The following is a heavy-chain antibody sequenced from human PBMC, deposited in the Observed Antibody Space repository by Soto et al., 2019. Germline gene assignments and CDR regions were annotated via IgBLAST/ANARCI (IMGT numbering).Heavy chain of an antibody. CDR3: ARGGVSTRTFDY. CDR1: GYNFAGYW. Sequence: PGESLKISCKGSGYNFAGYWIAWVRQMPGKGLELMGIIYPSDSDTRYGPSFQGQVTISADKSISSAYLQWSSLRASDAAMYYCARGGVSTRTFDYWGQGTPVTVSS. J-gene: IGHJ4*02. CDR2: IYPSDSDT. D-gene: IGHD3-3*01. V-gene: IGHV5-51*01.